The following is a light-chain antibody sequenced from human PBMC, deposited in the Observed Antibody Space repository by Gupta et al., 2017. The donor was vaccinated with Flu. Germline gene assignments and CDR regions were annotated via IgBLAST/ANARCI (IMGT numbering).Light chain of an antibody. V-gene: IGKV3-20*01. CDR3: KQHGREPGFT. J-gene: IGKJ3*01. Sequence: EIVFTQSAGTLSVSPVESATLSCRASQNVSSSYLAWYQQKPGQPPRLLIYVASSRPTAIPARLSGSGSWRAFTLLISSMEPEDFAVYYCKQHGREPGFTFGHGTKVEIK. CDR2: VAS. CDR1: QNVSSSY.